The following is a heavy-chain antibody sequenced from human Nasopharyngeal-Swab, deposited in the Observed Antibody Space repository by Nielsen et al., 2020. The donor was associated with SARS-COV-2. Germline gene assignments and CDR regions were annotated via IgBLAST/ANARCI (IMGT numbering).Heavy chain of an antibody. Sequence: GESLKISCAASGFTFSSYSMNWVRQAPGKGLEWVSSISSSSSYIYYADSVKGRFTISRDNAKNSLYLQMHSLRAEDTAVYYCARMIEAFDIWGQGTMVTVSS. CDR2: ISSSSSYI. CDR3: ARMIEAFDI. J-gene: IGHJ3*02. D-gene: IGHD3-16*01. V-gene: IGHV3-21*01. CDR1: GFTFSSYS.